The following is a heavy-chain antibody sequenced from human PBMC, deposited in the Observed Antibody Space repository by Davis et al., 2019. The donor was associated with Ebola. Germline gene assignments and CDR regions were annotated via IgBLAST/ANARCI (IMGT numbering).Heavy chain of an antibody. CDR3: ARQALDWECPDY. Sequence: GESLKISCTGSGYSFTTYWIAWVRQMPGKGLEWMGIIYPGDSDTRYSPSFQGQVTISADKSISTAYLQWSSLKASDTAMYYCARQALDWECPDYWGQGTLVTVSS. J-gene: IGHJ4*02. CDR1: GYSFTTYW. D-gene: IGHD3/OR15-3a*01. V-gene: IGHV5-51*01. CDR2: IYPGDSDT.